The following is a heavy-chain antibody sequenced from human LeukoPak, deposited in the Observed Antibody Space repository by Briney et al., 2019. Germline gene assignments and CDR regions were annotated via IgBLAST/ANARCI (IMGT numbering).Heavy chain of an antibody. J-gene: IGHJ4*02. CDR1: GFTFSNHA. CDR3: ARNLNTGSYYYFDY. Sequence: PGGSLRLSCAASGFTFSNHAMAWVRQAPGKGLEWVSAIHSRGADTYYADSVKGRFTISRDNSKNTRSLQMNSLRPEDTALYYCARNLNTGSYYYFDYWGQGTLVTVSS. D-gene: IGHD1-26*01. CDR2: IHSRGADT. V-gene: IGHV3-23*01.